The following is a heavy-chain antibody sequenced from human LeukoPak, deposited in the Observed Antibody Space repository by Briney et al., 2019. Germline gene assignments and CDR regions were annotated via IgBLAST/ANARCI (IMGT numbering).Heavy chain of an antibody. CDR2: ISTSGNTI. CDR3: ARDLNRFDP. V-gene: IGHV3-11*04. Sequence: GGSLRLSCAASGFTSSDYYMSWIRQAPGKGLDWLSYISTSGNTIYYADSVKGRFTISRDNAKNSLYLQMNNLRAEDTAVYYCARDLNRFDPWGQGTLVTVSS. J-gene: IGHJ5*02. CDR1: GFTSSDYY.